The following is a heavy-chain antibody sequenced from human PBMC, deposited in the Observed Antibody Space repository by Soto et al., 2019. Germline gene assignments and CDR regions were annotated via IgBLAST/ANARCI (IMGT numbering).Heavy chain of an antibody. Sequence: EVQLVESGGGLIQPGGSLRLSCAASGFTVSSNDMSCVRQAPGKGLELVSLIYSSGSTHYADSVKGRFTISRDNSKNTVHLQMNSLRAEDTAVYYCARRPLNSNGAYWGQGTLVTVSS. D-gene: IGHD3-22*01. CDR2: IYSSGST. J-gene: IGHJ4*02. V-gene: IGHV3-53*01. CDR1: GFTVSSND. CDR3: ARRPLNSNGAY.